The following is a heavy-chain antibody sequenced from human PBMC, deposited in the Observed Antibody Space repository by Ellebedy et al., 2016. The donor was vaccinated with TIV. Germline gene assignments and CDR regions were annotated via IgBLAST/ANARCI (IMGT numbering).Heavy chain of an antibody. CDR2: ISSSSSYI. J-gene: IGHJ4*02. V-gene: IGHV3-21*01. CDR3: ARDYDYGDYRSY. D-gene: IGHD4-17*01. Sequence: GESLKISXAASGFIFSSYSMNWVRQAPGKGLEWVSSISSSSSYIYYADSVKGRFTISRDNAKNSLYLQMNSLRAEDTAVYYCARDYDYGDYRSYWGQGTLVTVSS. CDR1: GFIFSSYS.